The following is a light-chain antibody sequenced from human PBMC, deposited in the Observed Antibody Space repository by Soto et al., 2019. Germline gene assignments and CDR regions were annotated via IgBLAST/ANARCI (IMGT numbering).Light chain of an antibody. Sequence: DIQMTQSPSSLSASVGDRVTITCQASQDISNYLNWYQQKPGKAPKLLIYDASNLETGVPSRFSGSGSGTDFTFTISSLQPEDIATYYCQQSYSTPTFGQGTRLEI. CDR1: QDISNY. CDR3: QQSYSTPT. V-gene: IGKV1-33*01. CDR2: DAS. J-gene: IGKJ5*01.